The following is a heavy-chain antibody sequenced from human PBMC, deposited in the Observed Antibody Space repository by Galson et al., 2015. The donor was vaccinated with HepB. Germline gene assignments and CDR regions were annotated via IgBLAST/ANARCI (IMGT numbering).Heavy chain of an antibody. Sequence: SLRLSCAASGFTFSSYAMSWVRQAPGKGLEWVSAISGSGGSTYYADSVKGRFTISRDNAKYSLYLQMNSLRAEDTAVYYCARGYSGYDTIDYWGQGTLVTVSS. D-gene: IGHD5-12*01. CDR2: ISGSGGST. CDR1: GFTFSSYA. CDR3: ARGYSGYDTIDY. V-gene: IGHV3-23*01. J-gene: IGHJ4*02.